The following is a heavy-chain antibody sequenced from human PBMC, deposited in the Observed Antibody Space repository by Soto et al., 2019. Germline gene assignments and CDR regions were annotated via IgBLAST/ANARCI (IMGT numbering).Heavy chain of an antibody. CDR2: ISGYNGNT. Sequence: ASVKVSCKASGFPFSTAGINWVRQAPGQGLEWMGWISGYNGNTKYAQNFQGRVSMTIDTSTSVAYLELMTLTSDDTAVYYCAKSSLGATVCXDWGPGTLVTVSS. J-gene: IGHJ4*01. V-gene: IGHV1-18*01. D-gene: IGHD2-2*01. CDR1: GFPFSTAG. CDR3: AKSSLGATVCXD.